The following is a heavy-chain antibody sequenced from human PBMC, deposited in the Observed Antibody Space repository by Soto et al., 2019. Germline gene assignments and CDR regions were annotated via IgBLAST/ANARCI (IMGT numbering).Heavy chain of an antibody. CDR2: INTSGGST. D-gene: IGHD5-12*01. J-gene: IGHJ6*02. CDR3: ARGDIVAIFGMDV. Sequence: GASVKVSCKASGYTFTSYYMHWVRQAPGQGLEWMGIINTSGGSTTYAQKFQGRVTMTRDTSTSTVYMELSSLRSEDTAVYYCARGDIVAIFGMDVWGQGTTVTVSS. CDR1: GYTFTSYY. V-gene: IGHV1-46*01.